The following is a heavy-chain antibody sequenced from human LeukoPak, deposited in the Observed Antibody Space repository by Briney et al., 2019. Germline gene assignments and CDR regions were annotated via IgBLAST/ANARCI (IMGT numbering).Heavy chain of an antibody. CDR2: INCNSGGT. Sequence: ASVKVSCKTSGYTFTAYYMYWVRQAPGQGLEWMGWINCNSGGTNYAQNLQGRVTMTRDTTISTAYMELSGLRSDDTAVYYCAREEQWLGKAFDIWGQGTMVTVSS. D-gene: IGHD6-19*01. V-gene: IGHV1-2*02. J-gene: IGHJ3*02. CDR1: GYTFTAYY. CDR3: AREEQWLGKAFDI.